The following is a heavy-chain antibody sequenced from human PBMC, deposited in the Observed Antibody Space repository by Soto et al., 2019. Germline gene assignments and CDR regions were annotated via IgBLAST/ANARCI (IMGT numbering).Heavy chain of an antibody. CDR2: IYHSGST. Sequence: SETLSLTCAVSGGSISSSNGWSWVRQPPGKGLEWIGEIYHSGSTNYNPSLKSRVTISVDKSKNQFSLKLSSVTAADTAVYYCASREGYYYGLGSKYGMDVWGQGTTVTVSS. D-gene: IGHD3-10*01. J-gene: IGHJ6*02. CDR3: ASREGYYYGLGSKYGMDV. CDR1: GGSISSSNG. V-gene: IGHV4-4*02.